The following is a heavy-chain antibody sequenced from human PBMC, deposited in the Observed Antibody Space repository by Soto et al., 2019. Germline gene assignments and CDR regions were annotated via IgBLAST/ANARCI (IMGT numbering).Heavy chain of an antibody. D-gene: IGHD3-10*01. CDR1: GFTFSDYY. CDR3: ARSGGSGEFDY. J-gene: IGHJ4*02. CDR2: ISSSSSYT. Sequence: GGSLRLSCAASGFTFSDYYMSWIRQAPGKGLEWVSYISSSSSYTNYADSVEGRFTISRDNAKNSLYLQMNSLRAEDTAVYYCARSGGSGEFDYWGQGTLVTVSS. V-gene: IGHV3-11*06.